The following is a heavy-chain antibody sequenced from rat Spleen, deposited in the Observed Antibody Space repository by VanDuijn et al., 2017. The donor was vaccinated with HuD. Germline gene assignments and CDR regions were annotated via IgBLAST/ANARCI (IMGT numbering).Heavy chain of an antibody. Sequence: EVQLVESDGGLVQPGRSLKLSCAASGFTFSDYYMAWVRQAPTQGLEWVASISYDGGSTFYRDSVKGRFTISRDDATSSLYLQMDSLRSEDTATYYCTTEFGVRVMDAWGQGASVTVSS. D-gene: IGHD4-3*01. V-gene: IGHV5-20*01. CDR2: ISYDGGST. J-gene: IGHJ4*01. CDR3: TTEFGVRVMDA. CDR1: GFTFSDYY.